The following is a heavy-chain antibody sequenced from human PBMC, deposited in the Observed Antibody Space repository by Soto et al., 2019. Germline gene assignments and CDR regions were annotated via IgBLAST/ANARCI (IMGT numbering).Heavy chain of an antibody. V-gene: IGHV4-59*01. CDR2: IYYSGST. CDR3: ARESYYYDSSGDKFRGFEY. J-gene: IGHJ4*02. Sequence: SETLSLTCTVSGGSISSYYWSWIRQPPGKGLEWIGYIYYSGSTNYNPSLKSRVTISVDTSKNQFSLKLSSVTAADTAVYYCARESYYYDSSGDKFRGFEYWGQGTLVTVSS. D-gene: IGHD3-22*01. CDR1: GGSISSYY.